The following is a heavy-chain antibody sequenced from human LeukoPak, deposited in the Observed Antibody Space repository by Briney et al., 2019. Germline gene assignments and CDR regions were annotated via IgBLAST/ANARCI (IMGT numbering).Heavy chain of an antibody. D-gene: IGHD2-2*01. V-gene: IGHV4-59*01. Sequence: SETLSLTCIVSGGSISTYYWNWIRQPPGKGLEWIGYIYYSGSTNYNPSLKSRVTISLDTSKNQFSLKLSSVTAADTAVYFCARAGVSEYQNKWDYYYYYMDVWGKGTTVTISS. CDR1: GGSISTYY. CDR3: ARAGVSEYQNKWDYYYYYMDV. CDR2: IYYSGST. J-gene: IGHJ6*03.